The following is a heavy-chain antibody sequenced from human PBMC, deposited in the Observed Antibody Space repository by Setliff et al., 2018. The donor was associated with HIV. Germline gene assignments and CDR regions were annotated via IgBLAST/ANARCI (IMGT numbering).Heavy chain of an antibody. V-gene: IGHV1-46*01. CDR1: GYTFTIYY. CDR3: ARCYYDSSGPTDAFDI. CDR2: INPSGGRT. J-gene: IGHJ3*02. Sequence: ASVKVSCKASGYTFTIYYIHWVRQAPGQGLEWMGLINPSGGRTSYAQKFQGRLTMTRDTSRSTVYMELSSLRSEDTAVYYCARCYYDSSGPTDAFDIWGQGTVVTVSS. D-gene: IGHD3-22*01.